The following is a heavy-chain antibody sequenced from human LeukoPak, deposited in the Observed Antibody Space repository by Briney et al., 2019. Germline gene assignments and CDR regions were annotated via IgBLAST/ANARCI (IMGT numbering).Heavy chain of an antibody. Sequence: PGGSLRLSCAASGFTFSSYWMSCVRQAPGKWLEWVANIKQDGSEKYYVDSVKGRFTLSRANSKNSLYLQMNSLRAEHTAVYDWAGTDYHFWSGFHLPLLGFCSPTFDFWGRGTLVTVFS. D-gene: IGHD3-3*01. V-gene: IGHV3-7*01. CDR1: GFTFSSYW. J-gene: IGHJ4*02. CDR2: IKQDGSEK. CDR3: AGTDYHFWSGFHLPLLGFCSPTFDF.